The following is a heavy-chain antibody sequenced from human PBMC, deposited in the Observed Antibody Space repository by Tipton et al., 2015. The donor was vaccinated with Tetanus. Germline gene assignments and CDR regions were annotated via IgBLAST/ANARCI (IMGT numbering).Heavy chain of an antibody. CDR1: GGSLRSGDHY. CDR2: VSYSGRT. CDR3: ARDSYYSSRWSFADY. D-gene: IGHD3-22*01. V-gene: IGHV4-61*08. J-gene: IGHJ4*02. Sequence: PGLVKPSETLSLTCSVSGGSLRSGDHYWSWIRQPPGKGLEWLAYVSYSGRTNSNYSLKSRITISQDTSKNQFSLELTSVTAADTAVYYCARDSYYSSRWSFADYWGQGTLVTVSS.